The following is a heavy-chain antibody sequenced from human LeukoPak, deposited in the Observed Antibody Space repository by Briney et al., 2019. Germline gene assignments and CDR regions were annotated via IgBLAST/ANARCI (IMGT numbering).Heavy chain of an antibody. CDR3: ARGGNYHDSSGYYSPFDY. Sequence: PGGSLRLSCAASGFTFSSYSMNWVRQAPGKGLEWVSSISSSSSYIYYADSVKGRFTISRDNAKNSLYLQMNSLRAEDTAVYYCARGGNYHDSSGYYSPFDYWGQGTLVTVSS. D-gene: IGHD3-22*01. CDR2: ISSSSSYI. J-gene: IGHJ4*02. CDR1: GFTFSSYS. V-gene: IGHV3-21*01.